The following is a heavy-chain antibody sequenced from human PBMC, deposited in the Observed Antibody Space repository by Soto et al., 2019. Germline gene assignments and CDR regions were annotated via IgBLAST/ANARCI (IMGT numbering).Heavy chain of an antibody. J-gene: IGHJ4*02. Sequence: GGSLRLSCAASGFTFSTYAMAWVRPAPGKGLEWVSTVNGPGTGVYQPDYVKGRFTISRDSFKNTLDLQMNGLRAEDTALYYCAKAVGDSGYLYEGAFDDWSQGTLVTVSS. CDR1: GFTFSTYA. CDR3: AKAVGDSGYLYEGAFDD. V-gene: IGHV3-23*01. D-gene: IGHD5-12*01. CDR2: VNGPGTGV.